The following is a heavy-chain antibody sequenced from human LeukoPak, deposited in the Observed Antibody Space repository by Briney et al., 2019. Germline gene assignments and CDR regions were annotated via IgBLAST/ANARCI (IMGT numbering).Heavy chain of an antibody. V-gene: IGHV4-59*01. CDR2: IYYSGST. Sequence: PSETLSLTCTVSGGSISSYYWSWIRQPPGKGLEWIGYIYYSGSTNYNPSLKSRVTISVDTSKNRFSLKLSSVTAADTAVYYRARDRGNYMDVWGKGTTVTISS. CDR3: ARDRGNYMDV. J-gene: IGHJ6*03. CDR1: GGSISSYY.